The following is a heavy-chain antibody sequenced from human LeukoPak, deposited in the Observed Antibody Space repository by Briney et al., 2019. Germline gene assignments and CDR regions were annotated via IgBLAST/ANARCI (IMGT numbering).Heavy chain of an antibody. J-gene: IGHJ4*02. V-gene: IGHV3-23*01. CDR2: ISGSGGST. Sequence: GGSLRLSCAASGFTFSSYGMSWVRRAPGKGLEWVSAISGSGGSTYYADSVKGRFTISRDNSKNTLYLQMNSLRAEDTAVYYCAKDSQGWVVTAAFGYWGQGTLVTVSS. CDR3: AKDSQGWVVTAAFGY. CDR1: GFTFSSYG. D-gene: IGHD2-21*02.